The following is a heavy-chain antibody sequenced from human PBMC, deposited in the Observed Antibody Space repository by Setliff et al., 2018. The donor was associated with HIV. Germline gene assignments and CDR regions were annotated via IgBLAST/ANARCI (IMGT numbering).Heavy chain of an antibody. CDR2: IQSSGNI. Sequence: GGSLRLSCAASGFTFTNSAMTWVRQAPGKGLEWVSLIQSSGNIYYADSVKGRFTISRDNSKNTLYLQLNSLGAEDTAVYYYASAACGSECYYMFDYWGQGTLVTVSS. J-gene: IGHJ4*02. CDR1: GFTFTNSA. V-gene: IGHV3-23*01. CDR3: ASAACGSECYYMFDY. D-gene: IGHD2-21*01.